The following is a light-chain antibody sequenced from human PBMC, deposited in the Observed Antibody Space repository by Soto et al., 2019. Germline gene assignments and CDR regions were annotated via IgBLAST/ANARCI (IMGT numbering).Light chain of an antibody. Sequence: DIQMTQSPSTLSASVGDSVTITCRASQGISTYLNWYQQKPGKAPKLLIYAASSLQSGVPSRFSGSGSETDFTLTISSLQPEDFATYSCQQSYNTTWTFGQGTKVDIK. J-gene: IGKJ1*01. CDR2: AAS. CDR3: QQSYNTTWT. V-gene: IGKV1-39*01. CDR1: QGISTY.